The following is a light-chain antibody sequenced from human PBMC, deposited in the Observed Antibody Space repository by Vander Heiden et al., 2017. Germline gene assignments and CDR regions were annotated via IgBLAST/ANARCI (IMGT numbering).Light chain of an antibody. J-gene: IGLJ2*01. Sequence: QSVLTQPPSVSGAPGQRVTISCTGNSSNTGADYGVHWYQHLPGTAPTVLIYGNTNRPSGVPDRFSGSKSGTSASLAITRLLTEDEAIYYCQSYDSSVSAWVFGGGTKLSVL. CDR2: GNT. CDR1: SSNTGADYG. V-gene: IGLV1-40*01. CDR3: QSYDSSVSAWV.